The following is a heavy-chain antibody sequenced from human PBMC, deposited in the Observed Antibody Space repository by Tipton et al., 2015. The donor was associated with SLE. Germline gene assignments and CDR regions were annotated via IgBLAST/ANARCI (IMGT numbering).Heavy chain of an antibody. Sequence: TLSLTCTASSGSLSSGYYYWTWIRQLPGKVLEWIGFFYYTGTTYYNPSLKGRVSFSVDTSTNQFSLRLSSVTAADTAVYFCAMDYAGNHRAFDVWGQGTVVIASS. CDR1: SGSLSSGYYY. V-gene: IGHV4-31*03. CDR2: FYYTGTT. CDR3: AMDYAGNHRAFDV. D-gene: IGHD4-23*01. J-gene: IGHJ3*01.